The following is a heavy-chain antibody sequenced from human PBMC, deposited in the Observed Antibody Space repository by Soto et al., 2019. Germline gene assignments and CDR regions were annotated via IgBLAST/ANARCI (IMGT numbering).Heavy chain of an antibody. D-gene: IGHD6-13*01. CDR1: GFTFSSYG. CDR2: IWYDGSNK. V-gene: IGHV3-33*01. Sequence: QVQLVESGGGVVQPGRSLRLSCAASGFTFSSYGMNWVRQAPGKGLEWVAVIWYDGSNKYYADSVKGRFTISRDNSKNTLSLQMNSLRAEDTAVYYCARDSSRWYGRGPNWFDPWGQGTLVTVSS. J-gene: IGHJ5*02. CDR3: ARDSSRWYGRGPNWFDP.